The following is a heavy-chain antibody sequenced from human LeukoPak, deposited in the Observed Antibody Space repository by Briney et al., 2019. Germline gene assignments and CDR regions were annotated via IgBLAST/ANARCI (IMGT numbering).Heavy chain of an antibody. V-gene: IGHV1-18*01. CDR3: ARAWDCSSTTCYVYFDY. J-gene: IGHJ4*02. CDR1: GYTFTSYG. Sequence: ASVKVSCKASGYTFTSYGISWVRQAPGQGLEWMGLISAYIGNTNYAQKLQGRVTMTTDTSTNTAYMELRSLTSDDTAVYYCARAWDCSSTTCYVYFDYWGQGSLVTVSS. CDR2: ISAYIGNT. D-gene: IGHD2-2*01.